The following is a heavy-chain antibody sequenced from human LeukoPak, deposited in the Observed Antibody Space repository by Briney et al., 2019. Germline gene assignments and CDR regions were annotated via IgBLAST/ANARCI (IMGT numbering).Heavy chain of an antibody. J-gene: IGHJ3*02. Sequence: SQTLSLTCAISGDSVSSNSAAWNWIRQSPSRGLEWLGRTYYRSKWYNDYAVSVKSRITINPDTSKNQFSLKLSSVTAADTAVYYCALESGSSGGAFDIWGQGTMVTVSS. V-gene: IGHV6-1*01. CDR1: GDSVSSNSAA. D-gene: IGHD1-26*01. CDR3: ALESGSSGGAFDI. CDR2: TYYRSKWYN.